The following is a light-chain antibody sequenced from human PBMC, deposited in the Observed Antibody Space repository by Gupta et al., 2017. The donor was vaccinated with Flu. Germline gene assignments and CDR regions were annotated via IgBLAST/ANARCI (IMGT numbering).Light chain of an antibody. CDR2: DKN. Sequence: VTITCSSSTGAVTTGYNANWFQQKPGQSPRPLIYDKNNKHSGTPARFSGSLLGDKAALTLSGVQPEDEAEYYCLLYFGGTRKWVFGGGTRVTVL. V-gene: IGLV7-43*01. CDR3: LLYFGGTRKWV. CDR1: TGAVTTGYN. J-gene: IGLJ3*02.